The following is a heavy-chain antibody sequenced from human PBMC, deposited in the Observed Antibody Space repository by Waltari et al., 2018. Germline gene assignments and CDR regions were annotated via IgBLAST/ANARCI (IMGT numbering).Heavy chain of an antibody. CDR3: ARDRDYGQNYGKTYFFDY. V-gene: IGHV1-2*02. D-gene: IGHD3-10*01. Sequence: QVQLVQSGAEVKKPGASVKVSCKASGYPFTDYYMHWVRQAPGQGPECMGWIVPSSGDTRYIEKFQGRVTMTRDTSINTVYMELSGLTSDDTAVYYCARDRDYGQNYGKTYFFDYWGQGSLVTVSS. CDR2: IVPSSGDT. J-gene: IGHJ4*02. CDR1: GYPFTDYY.